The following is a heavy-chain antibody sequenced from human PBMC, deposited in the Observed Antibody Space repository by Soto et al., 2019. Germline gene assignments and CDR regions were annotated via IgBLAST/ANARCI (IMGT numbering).Heavy chain of an antibody. CDR3: ARGWDPAMVPRADY. J-gene: IGHJ4*02. D-gene: IGHD5-18*01. CDR2: INPKNGDT. Sequence: ASVKVSCKASGYTFTAYSIHWVRQAPGQGLEWMGWINPKNGDTNTAQTLQGRVTMTRDTSITTAYMELTSLRSDDTAIYYCARGWDPAMVPRADYWGQGSLVTVSS. V-gene: IGHV1-2*02. CDR1: GYTFTAYS.